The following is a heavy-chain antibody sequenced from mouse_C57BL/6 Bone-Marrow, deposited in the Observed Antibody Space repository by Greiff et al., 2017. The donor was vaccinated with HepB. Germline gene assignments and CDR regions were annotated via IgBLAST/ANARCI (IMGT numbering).Heavy chain of an antibody. V-gene: IGHV10-3*01. D-gene: IGHD1-1*01. CDR3: VRDSYGSTQYYYAMDY. CDR2: IRSKSSNYAT. Sequence: EVQLQESGGGLVQPKGSLKLSCAASGFTFNTYAMHWVRQAPGKGLEWVARIRSKSSNYATYYADSVKDRFTISRDDSQSMLYLQMNNLKTEDTAMYYCVRDSYGSTQYYYAMDYWGQGTSVTVSS. J-gene: IGHJ4*01. CDR1: GFTFNTYA.